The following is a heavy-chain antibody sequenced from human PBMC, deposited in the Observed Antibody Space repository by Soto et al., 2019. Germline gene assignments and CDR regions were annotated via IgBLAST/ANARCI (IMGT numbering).Heavy chain of an antibody. J-gene: IGHJ5*02. CDR1: VGSFSSYY. CDR2: IYPTGST. V-gene: IGHV4-4*07. D-gene: IGHD2-2*01. Sequence: QVQLQESGPGLVKPSETLSLSCTVSVGSFSSYYCNWVRKSAGKGLEWIGRIYPTGSTTYNPSLKSRLTMSVDTSKNQFSLRLTSMTAADTAVYYCATGRSEIVPGAMDTWGQGTLVTVSS. CDR3: ATGRSEIVPGAMDT.